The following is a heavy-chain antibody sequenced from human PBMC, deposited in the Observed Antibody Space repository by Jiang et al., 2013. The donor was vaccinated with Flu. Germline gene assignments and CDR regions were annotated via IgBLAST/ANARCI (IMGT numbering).Heavy chain of an antibody. CDR3: ARDPERGYSGYDAEWFDP. CDR2: ISAYNGNT. D-gene: IGHD5-12*01. Sequence: GAEVKKPGASVKVSCKASGYTFTSYGISWVRQAPGQGLEWMGWISAYNGNTNYAQKLQGRVTMTTDTSTSTAYMELRSLRSDDTAVYYCARDPERGYSGYDAEWFDPWGQGTLGHRLL. J-gene: IGHJ5*02. CDR1: GYTFTSYG. V-gene: IGHV1-18*01.